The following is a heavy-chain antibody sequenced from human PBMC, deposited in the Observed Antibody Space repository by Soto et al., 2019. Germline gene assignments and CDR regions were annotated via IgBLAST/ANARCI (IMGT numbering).Heavy chain of an antibody. CDR2: IYHSGST. V-gene: IGHV4-59*12. Sequence: PSETLSLSCTVSGDSFSSYYWTWIRQPPGKRLEWVAYIYHSGSTNYNPSLKSRVTISVDKSKNQFSLKLSSVTAADTAVYYCARCYGSGSSYYYYYGMDVWGQGTTVTVSS. CDR3: ARCYGSGSSYYYYYGMDV. J-gene: IGHJ6*02. D-gene: IGHD3-10*01. CDR1: GDSFSSYY.